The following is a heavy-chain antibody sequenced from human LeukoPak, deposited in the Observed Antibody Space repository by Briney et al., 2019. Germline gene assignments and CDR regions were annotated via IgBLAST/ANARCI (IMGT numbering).Heavy chain of an antibody. CDR3: ARGPPYLLFDY. CDR1: GGSISSYY. J-gene: IGHJ4*02. CDR2: IYYGGST. D-gene: IGHD2-15*01. Sequence: SETLSLTCTVSGGSISSYYWSWIRQPPGKGLEWIGYIYYGGSTNYNPSLKSRVTISVDTSKNQFSLKLSSVTAADTAVYYCARGPPYLLFDYWGQGTLVTVSS. V-gene: IGHV4-59*01.